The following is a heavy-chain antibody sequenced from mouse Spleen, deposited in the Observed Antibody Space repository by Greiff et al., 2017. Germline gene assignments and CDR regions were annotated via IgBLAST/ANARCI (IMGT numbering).Heavy chain of an antibody. Sequence: QVQLKESGAELVRPGTSVKVSCKASGYAFTNYLIEWVKQRPGQGLEWIGVINPGSGGTNYNEKFKGKATLTADKSSSTAYMQLSSLTSEDSAVYFCARSLTGTRAYWGQGTLVTVSA. V-gene: IGHV1-54*01. J-gene: IGHJ3*01. D-gene: IGHD4-1*01. CDR2: INPGSGGT. CDR1: GYAFTNYL. CDR3: ARSLTGTRAY.